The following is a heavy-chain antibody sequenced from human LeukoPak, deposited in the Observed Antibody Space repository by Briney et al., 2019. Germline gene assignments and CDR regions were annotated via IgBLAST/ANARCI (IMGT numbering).Heavy chain of an antibody. V-gene: IGHV1-2*06. CDR1: GYTFTGYY. J-gene: IGHJ4*02. D-gene: IGHD2-2*01. CDR3: ARARALYCSSTSCYYSH. CDR2: INPNSGGT. Sequence: GASVKVSCKASGYTFTGYYMHWVRQAPGQGLEWMGRINPNSGGTNYAQKFQGRVTMTRDTSISTAYMELSRLRSDDTAVYYCARARALYCSSTSCYYSHWGQGTLVTVSS.